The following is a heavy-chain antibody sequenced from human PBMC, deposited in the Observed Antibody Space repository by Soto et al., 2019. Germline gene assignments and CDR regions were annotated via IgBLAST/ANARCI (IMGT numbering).Heavy chain of an antibody. CDR3: ARGRASGSYYLLDY. CDR1: GDTFTTYD. CDR2: INPNSGDI. J-gene: IGHJ4*02. V-gene: IGHV1-8*01. Sequence: ASVKVSCKASGDTFTTYDINWVRQATGHGLEWMGWINPNSGDIGYAQRFQGRVTMTRDTAIRTAYMEVSSLRSDDTAVYYCARGRASGSYYLLDYWGQGTLVTVSS. D-gene: IGHD3-10*01.